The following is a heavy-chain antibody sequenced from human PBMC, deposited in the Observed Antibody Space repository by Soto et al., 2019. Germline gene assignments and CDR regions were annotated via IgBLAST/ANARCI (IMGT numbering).Heavy chain of an antibody. D-gene: IGHD4-4*01. CDR2: IYSGGST. CDR1: GFTVNHNY. V-gene: IGHV3-53*01. J-gene: IGHJ6*02. Sequence: GGSLRLSCAASGFTVNHNYMSWARQAPGKGLEWVSVIYSGGSTYYADSVKGRFTISRDNSKNTLYLQMNSLRAEDTAVYYCAREYSNSLDYYYGMDVWGQGTTVTVSS. CDR3: AREYSNSLDYYYGMDV.